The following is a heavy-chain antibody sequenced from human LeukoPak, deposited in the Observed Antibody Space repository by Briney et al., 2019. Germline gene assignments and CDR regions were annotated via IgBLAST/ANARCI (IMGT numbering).Heavy chain of an antibody. D-gene: IGHD2-15*01. Sequence: SETLSLTCTVSGVSISSYYWSWIGQPPGKGLEWIGYIYTSGSTNYTPSLKSRLTISADTSKNQFSLKLNSVTAADTAVYYCARYICSSSCYFHYWGQVTLVTVSS. V-gene: IGHV4-4*09. J-gene: IGHJ4*02. CDR2: IYTSGST. CDR3: ARYICSSSCYFHY. CDR1: GVSISSYY.